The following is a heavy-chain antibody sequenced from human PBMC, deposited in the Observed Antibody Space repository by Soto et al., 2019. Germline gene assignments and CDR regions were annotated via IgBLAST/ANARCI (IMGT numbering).Heavy chain of an antibody. Sequence: GASVKVSCKASGGTFSSYAISWVRQAPGQGLEWMGGIIPIFGTANYAQKFQGRVTITADESTSTAYMELSSLRSEATAVYYCARAEQQLVHGAFDYWGQGTLVTVSS. CDR2: IIPIFGTA. CDR1: GGTFSSYA. D-gene: IGHD6-13*01. V-gene: IGHV1-69*13. CDR3: ARAEQQLVHGAFDY. J-gene: IGHJ4*02.